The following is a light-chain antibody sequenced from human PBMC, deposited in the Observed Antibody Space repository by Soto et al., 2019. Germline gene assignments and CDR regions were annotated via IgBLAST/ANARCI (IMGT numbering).Light chain of an antibody. J-gene: IGLJ3*02. CDR3: GTWDSSLSAGV. V-gene: IGLV1-51*01. CDR1: SSNIGNNY. CDR2: DNN. Sequence: QSVLTQPPSVSVAPGQKVTISCSGSSSNIGNNYVSWYQQLPGTAPKLLIYDNNQRPSGIPDRFSDSKSGTSATLGITGLQTGDEADYYCGTWDSSLSAGVFGGGTQLTVL.